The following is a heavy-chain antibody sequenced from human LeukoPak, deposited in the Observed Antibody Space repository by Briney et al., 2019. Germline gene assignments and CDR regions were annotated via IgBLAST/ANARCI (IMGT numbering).Heavy chain of an antibody. CDR1: GYSIGSGYY. CDR3: ARGIEPGSSSWETRGYNWFDP. D-gene: IGHD6-13*01. J-gene: IGHJ5*02. Sequence: PSETLSLTCTVSGYSIGSGYYWGWIRQPPGKGLEWIGSICHSGSTYYNPSLKSRVTISVDTSKNQFSLKLSSVTAADTAVYYCARGIEPGSSSWETRGYNWFDPWGQGTLVTVSS. V-gene: IGHV4-38-2*02. CDR2: ICHSGST.